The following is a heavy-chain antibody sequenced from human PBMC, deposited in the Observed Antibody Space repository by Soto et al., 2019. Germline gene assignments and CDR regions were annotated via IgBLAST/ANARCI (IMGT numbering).Heavy chain of an antibody. CDR1: GYTFTSYG. V-gene: IGHV1-18*04. D-gene: IGHD3-10*01. CDR3: ARDPSYGSGGYYYGMDV. Sequence: ASVKVSCKASGYTFTSYGISWLRQAPGQGREWMGWISAYNGNTNYAQKLQGRVTMTTDTSTSTAYMELRSLRSDDTAVYYCARDPSYGSGGYYYGMDVWGQGTTVTVSS. CDR2: ISAYNGNT. J-gene: IGHJ6*02.